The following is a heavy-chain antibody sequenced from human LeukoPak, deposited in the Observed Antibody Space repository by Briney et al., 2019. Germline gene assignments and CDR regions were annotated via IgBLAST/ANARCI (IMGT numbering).Heavy chain of an antibody. CDR2: IKQDGSEK. CDR1: GFTFSSYW. Sequence: PGGSLRLSCAASGFTFSSYWMSWVRQAPGKWLEWVANIKQDGSEKYYVDSVKGRFTISRDNAKNSLYLQMNSLRAEDTAVYYCARRGGRGAPPFDYWGQGTLVTVSS. J-gene: IGHJ4*02. D-gene: IGHD1-26*01. CDR3: ARRGGRGAPPFDY. V-gene: IGHV3-7*01.